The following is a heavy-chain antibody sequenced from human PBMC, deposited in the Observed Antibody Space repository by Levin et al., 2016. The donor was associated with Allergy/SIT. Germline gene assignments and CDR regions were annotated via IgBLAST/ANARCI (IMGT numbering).Heavy chain of an antibody. J-gene: IGHJ4*02. CDR2: IYSGGSI. V-gene: IGHV3-53*01. D-gene: IGHD6-13*01. CDR3: ARDGYSSSWPY. Sequence: WIRQPPGKGLEWVSVIYSGGSIYYADSVKGRFTISRDNSKNTLYLQMNSLRAEDTAVYYCARDGYSSSWPYWGQGTLVTVSS.